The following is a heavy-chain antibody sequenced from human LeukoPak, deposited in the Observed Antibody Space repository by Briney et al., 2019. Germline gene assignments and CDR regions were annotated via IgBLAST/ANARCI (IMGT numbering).Heavy chain of an antibody. CDR1: GGFISSYY. V-gene: IGHV4-59*01. J-gene: IGHJ3*02. CDR3: ARDAGTYYASGYYSYSFDI. CDR2: IYYSGST. Sequence: SETLSLTCTISGGFISSYYWSWIRQPPGKGLEWVGHIYYSGSTNYNPSLKSRVTIPVDTSKNQFSLNLTSVTAADTAVYYCARDAGTYYASGYYSYSFDIWGQGTLVTVSS. D-gene: IGHD3-22*01.